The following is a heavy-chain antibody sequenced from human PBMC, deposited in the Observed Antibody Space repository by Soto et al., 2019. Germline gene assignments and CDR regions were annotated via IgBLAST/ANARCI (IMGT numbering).Heavy chain of an antibody. V-gene: IGHV4-31*03. CDR3: ARTGSSWLESGLDY. J-gene: IGHJ4*02. D-gene: IGHD6-13*01. CDR2: IYYSGST. Sequence: QVQLQESGRGLVKPSQTLSLTCTVSGGSISSGGYYWSWIRQHPGKGLEWIGYIYYSGSTYYNPSLKSRVTISVETSKNQFSLKLSSVTAADTAVYYCARTGSSWLESGLDYWGQGTLVTVSS. CDR1: GGSISSGGYY.